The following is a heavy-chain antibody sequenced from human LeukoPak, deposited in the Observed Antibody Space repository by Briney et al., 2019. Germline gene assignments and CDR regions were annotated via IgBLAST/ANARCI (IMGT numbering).Heavy chain of an antibody. J-gene: IGHJ4*02. CDR1: GFTFSSYA. CDR2: ISSNGGST. CDR3: VKGGVLASDYFDY. Sequence: QAGGSLRLSCSASGFTFSSYAMHWVRQAPGKGLEYVSAISSNGGSTYYADSVKGRFTISRDNSKNTLYLQMSSLRAEDTAVYYCVKGGVLASDYFDYWGQGTLFTVSS. D-gene: IGHD2-15*01. V-gene: IGHV3-64D*09.